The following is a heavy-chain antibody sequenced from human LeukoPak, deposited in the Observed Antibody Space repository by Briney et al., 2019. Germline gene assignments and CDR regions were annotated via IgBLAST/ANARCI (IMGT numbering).Heavy chain of an antibody. D-gene: IGHD3-10*01. V-gene: IGHV3-23*01. CDR2: ISGSGGST. CDR3: AKDGSGSYGYYGMDV. CDR1: GFTFSSYA. J-gene: IGHJ6*02. Sequence: PGGSLRPSCAASGFTFSSYAMSWVRQAPGKGLEWVSAISGSGGSTYYADSVKGRFTISRDNSKNTLYLQMNSLRAEDTAVYYCAKDGSGSYGYYGMDVWGQGTTVTVSS.